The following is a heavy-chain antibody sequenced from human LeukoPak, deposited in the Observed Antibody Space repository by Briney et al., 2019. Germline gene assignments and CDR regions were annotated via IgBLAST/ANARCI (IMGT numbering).Heavy chain of an antibody. CDR1: GFTFSSYG. J-gene: IGHJ3*02. V-gene: IGHV3-30*18. CDR2: ISYDGSSK. Sequence: GGSLRLSCAASGFTFSSYGMHWVRQAPGKGLEWVAVISYDGSSKYYADSVKGRFTISRDNSKNTLYLQMSSLRAEDTAVYYCAKDRALATDDAFDIWGQGTMVTVSS. D-gene: IGHD5-12*01. CDR3: AKDRALATDDAFDI.